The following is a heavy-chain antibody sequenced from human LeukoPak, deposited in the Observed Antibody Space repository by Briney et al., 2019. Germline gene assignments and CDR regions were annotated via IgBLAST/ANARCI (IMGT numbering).Heavy chain of an antibody. CDR1: GIADSGNY. D-gene: IGHD1-26*01. J-gene: IGHJ4*02. CDR2: ISINTDT. CDR3: AIAESWDELFDS. V-gene: IGHV3-53*01. Sequence: PGGSLTLSCAASGIADSGNYTSWVRQPPGKGLEWVSFISINTDTFYADSVRGRFTISRDSSKNTLFLQMNSLRDEDSAVYYCAIAESWDELFDSWGQGTLVTVSS.